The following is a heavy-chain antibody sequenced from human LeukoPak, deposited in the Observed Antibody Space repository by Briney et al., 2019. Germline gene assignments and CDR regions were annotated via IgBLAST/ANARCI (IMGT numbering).Heavy chain of an antibody. Sequence: PGGSLRLSCAASGFTFSSYAMSWFRQAPGKGLEWVATIKKDGSEQYYVDSMKGRLTISRDNAKNPVYLQIHNLRAEDTAVYYCARDLGWLQSDYWGQGTLVTVSS. J-gene: IGHJ4*02. V-gene: IGHV3-7*01. CDR3: ARDLGWLQSDY. CDR2: IKKDGSEQ. CDR1: GFTFSSYA. D-gene: IGHD5-24*01.